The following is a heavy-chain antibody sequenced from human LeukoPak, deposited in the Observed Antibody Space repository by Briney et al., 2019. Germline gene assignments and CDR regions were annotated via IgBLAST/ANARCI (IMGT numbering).Heavy chain of an antibody. CDR1: GFTFNYYG. CDR2: IRFDGTSQ. D-gene: IGHD3-9*01. Sequence: GGSLRLSCAASGFTFNYYGMHWVRQAPGKGLEWVAFIRFDGTSQYYADSVKGRFTISRESSKNTLWLQMNSLTAEDTAVYYCARLHYDVLTGPFDYWGQGTLVTVSS. J-gene: IGHJ4*02. V-gene: IGHV3-30*02. CDR3: ARLHYDVLTGPFDY.